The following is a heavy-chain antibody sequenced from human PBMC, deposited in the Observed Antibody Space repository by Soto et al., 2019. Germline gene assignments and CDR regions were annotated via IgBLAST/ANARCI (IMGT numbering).Heavy chain of an antibody. CDR2: ISAYNGNT. D-gene: IGHD6-19*01. CDR1: GYTFMSFG. V-gene: IGHV1-18*01. CDR3: ARASGGWSNNWFDP. Sequence: ASVKVSCKASGYTFMSFGVSWVRQAPGQGLEWMGWISAYNGNTNFAQNLQGRVTMTTDTSTSTAYMELRSLRSDDTAAYYCARASGGWSNNWFDPWGQGTLVTVSS. J-gene: IGHJ5*02.